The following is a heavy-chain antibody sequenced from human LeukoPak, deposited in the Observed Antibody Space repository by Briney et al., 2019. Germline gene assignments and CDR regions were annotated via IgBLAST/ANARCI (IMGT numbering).Heavy chain of an antibody. J-gene: IGHJ6*03. CDR3: ARERGSYYYYYYYMDV. D-gene: IGHD1-26*01. Sequence: PSETLSLTCAVYGGSFSGYYWSWIRQPPGKGLEWIGEINHSGSTNYNPSLKSRVTISVDTSKNQFSLKLSSVTAADTAVYYCARERGSYYYYYYYMDVWGKGTTVTISS. CDR2: INHSGST. CDR1: GGSFSGYY. V-gene: IGHV4-34*01.